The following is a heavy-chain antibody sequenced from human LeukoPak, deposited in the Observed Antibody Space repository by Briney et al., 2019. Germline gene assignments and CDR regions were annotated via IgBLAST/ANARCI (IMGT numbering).Heavy chain of an antibody. Sequence: GGSLRLSCAASGFTFSSYSMNWVRQAPGKGLEWVSSISSSSSYIYYADSVKGRFTISRDNAKNSLYLQMNSLRAEDTAVYYCARSRVRAQNNAFDIWGQGTMVTVSS. CDR2: ISSSSSYI. CDR3: ARSRVRAQNNAFDI. D-gene: IGHD3-10*01. J-gene: IGHJ3*02. CDR1: GFTFSSYS. V-gene: IGHV3-21*01.